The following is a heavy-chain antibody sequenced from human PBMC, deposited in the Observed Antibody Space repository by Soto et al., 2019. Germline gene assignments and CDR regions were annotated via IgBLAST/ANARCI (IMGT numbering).Heavy chain of an antibody. CDR3: ARGYSSSWYRPHYADAFDI. CDR2: IWYDGSNK. V-gene: IGHV3-33*01. Sequence: GGSLRLSCAASGFTFSSYGMHWVRQAPGQGLEWVAVIWYDGSNKYYADSVKGRFTISRDNSKNTLYLQMSSLRAEDTAVYYCARGYSSSWYRPHYADAFDIWGQGTMVTVSS. CDR1: GFTFSSYG. D-gene: IGHD6-13*01. J-gene: IGHJ3*02.